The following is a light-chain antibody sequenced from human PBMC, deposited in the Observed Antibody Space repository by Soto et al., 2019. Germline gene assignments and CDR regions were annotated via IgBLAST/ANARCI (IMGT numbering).Light chain of an antibody. CDR1: QGISSY. CDR3: QQLKAYPLT. Sequence: IQLTQSPSSLSASVGDRVTITCRASQGISSYLAWYQQKPGKAPEHLIYAASTLQSGVPSRFSGSGSGTDFTLAIRNLQPEDFASYFCQQLKAYPLTFGGGTKVDIK. CDR2: AAS. V-gene: IGKV1-9*01. J-gene: IGKJ4*01.